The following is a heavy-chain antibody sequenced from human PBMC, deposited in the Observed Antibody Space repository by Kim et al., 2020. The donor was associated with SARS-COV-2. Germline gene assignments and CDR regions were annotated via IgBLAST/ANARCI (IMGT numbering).Heavy chain of an antibody. D-gene: IGHD2-2*01. Sequence: FQGRVTITRDTSASTAYMELSSLRSEDTAVYYCASYTCSSTSCYRNPFDYWGQGTLVTVSS. CDR3: ASYTCSSTSCYRNPFDY. J-gene: IGHJ4*02. V-gene: IGHV1-3*01.